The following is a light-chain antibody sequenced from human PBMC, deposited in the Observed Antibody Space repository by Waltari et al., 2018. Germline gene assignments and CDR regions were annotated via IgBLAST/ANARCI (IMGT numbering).Light chain of an antibody. CDR3: QHGYGTPLS. Sequence: DIQMTQSPSSLSASVGDRVNVTCRASDNVNNYLNWYQQKPGKAPKLLIYKTSTLQSGVPSRFSGSGSGTDYTFTISSLQSEDVATYYCQHGYGTPLSFGQGTKVEIK. J-gene: IGKJ2*03. V-gene: IGKV1-39*01. CDR2: KTS. CDR1: DNVNNY.